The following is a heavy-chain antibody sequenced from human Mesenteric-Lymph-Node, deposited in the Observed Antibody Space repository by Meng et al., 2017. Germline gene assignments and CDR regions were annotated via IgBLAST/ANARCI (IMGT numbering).Heavy chain of an antibody. CDR3: ARNVRLRDGYNSDY. CDR2: ISSSSNYI. CDR1: GYTFSSYR. V-gene: IGHV3-21*01. Sequence: EAQPVVSGRGLSMTGGSMTPSCAASGYTFSSYRMNWVRQAPGNGLEWVSSISSSSNYIYYADSVKGRFTITRDNAKNSLYLQMSSLRAEDTAVYYCARNVRLRDGYNSDYWGQGTLVTVSS. D-gene: IGHD5-24*01. J-gene: IGHJ4*02.